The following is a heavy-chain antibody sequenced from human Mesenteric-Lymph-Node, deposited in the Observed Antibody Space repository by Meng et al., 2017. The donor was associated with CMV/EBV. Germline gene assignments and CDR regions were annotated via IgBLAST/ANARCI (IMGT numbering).Heavy chain of an antibody. D-gene: IGHD3-10*01. CDR1: GFTFNGYW. CDR3: ARGPYYASGSYSADY. V-gene: IGHV3-74*01. J-gene: IGHJ4*02. Sequence: SGFTFNGYWMHWVRQVPGKGLVWVSFINSDGSSTTYADSVKGRFTISRDNAKNTLFLQMNSLRAEDTAVYHCARGPYYASGSYSADYWGQGTLVTVSS. CDR2: INSDGSST.